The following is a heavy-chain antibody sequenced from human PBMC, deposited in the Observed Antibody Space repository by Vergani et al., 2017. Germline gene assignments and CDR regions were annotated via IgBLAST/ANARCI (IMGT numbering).Heavy chain of an antibody. CDR1: GYTFTSYD. D-gene: IGHD6-13*01. CDR3: VTGRGIY. V-gene: IGHV1-8*01. Sequence: QVQLAQSGAEVKKPGASVKVSCKAAGYTFTSYDINWVRQATGQGLEWMGWMNPNSGNTGYAQKFQGRVTMTRKTSIRTAYMELSSLRSDDTAVYYCVTGRGIYWGQGTLVTVSS. CDR2: MNPNSGNT. J-gene: IGHJ4*02.